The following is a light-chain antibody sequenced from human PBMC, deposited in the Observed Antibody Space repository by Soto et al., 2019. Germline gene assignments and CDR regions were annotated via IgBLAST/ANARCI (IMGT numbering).Light chain of an antibody. CDR1: SSDVGSYNL. Sequence: QSVLTQPASVSGSPGQSITISCTGTSSDVGSYNLVSWYQQHPGKAPKLMIYEGIKRPSGVSNRFSGSKSDNTASLTISGLQAEDEADYYCCSYAGSSTWVFGGGTKLTVL. V-gene: IGLV2-23*01. J-gene: IGLJ3*02. CDR3: CSYAGSSTWV. CDR2: EGI.